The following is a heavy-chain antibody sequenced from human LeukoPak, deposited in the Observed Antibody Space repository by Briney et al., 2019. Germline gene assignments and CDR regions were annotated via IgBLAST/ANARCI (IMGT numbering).Heavy chain of an antibody. D-gene: IGHD2-2*01. J-gene: IGHJ4*02. CDR1: GFTFNTYS. CDR2: ISSSGTYI. CDR3: ARDSVVEPANRFDC. Sequence: GGSLRLSCAASGFTFNTYSMNWVRQAPGEGLEWVSSISSSGTYIFYTDSARGRFTISRDNAKNSLYLQMNSLRVEDTAVYYCARDSVVEPANRFDCWGQGTLVTVSS. V-gene: IGHV3-21*01.